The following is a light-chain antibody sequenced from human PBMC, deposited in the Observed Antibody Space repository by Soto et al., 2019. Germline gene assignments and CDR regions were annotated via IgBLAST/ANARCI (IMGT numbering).Light chain of an antibody. V-gene: IGKV3-20*01. J-gene: IGKJ4*01. CDR3: QKYNNWPLT. CDR1: QNVSTNL. CDR2: GAS. Sequence: TVLTQSPGTLSLSPGERATLSCRASQNVSTNLLVWYQQHPGQAPRLLIYGASSRATGIPDRFSGSGSGTDFTLTIRRLEPDDFAVYYCQKYNNWPLTFGGGTKVEIK.